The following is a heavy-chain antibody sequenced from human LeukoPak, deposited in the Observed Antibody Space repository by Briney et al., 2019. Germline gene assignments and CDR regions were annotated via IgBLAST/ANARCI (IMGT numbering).Heavy chain of an antibody. CDR1: GFTFSSYW. CDR3: ARDQTVTKSIDY. J-gene: IGHJ4*02. CDR2: IKQDGSEK. D-gene: IGHD4-17*01. V-gene: IGHV3-7*01. Sequence: GGSLRLSCAASGFTFSSYWISWVRQAPGKGLEWVANIKQDGSEKYYVDSVKGRFTISRDNAKNSLYLQMNSLRAEDTAVYYCARDQTVTKSIDYWGQGTLVTVSS.